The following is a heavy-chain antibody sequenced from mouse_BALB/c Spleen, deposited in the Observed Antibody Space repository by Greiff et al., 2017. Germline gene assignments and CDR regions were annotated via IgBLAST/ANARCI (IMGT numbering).Heavy chain of an antibody. D-gene: IGHD4-1*01. CDR1: GFTFSSYT. V-gene: IGHV5-6-4*01. CDR3: TSLTGTRGFDY. Sequence: EVNVVESGGGLVKPGGSLKLSCAASGFTFSSYTMSWVRQTPEKRLEWVATISSGGSYTYYPDSVKGRFTISRDNAKNTLYLQMSSLKSEDTAMYYCTSLTGTRGFDYWGQGTTLTVSS. CDR2: ISSGGSYT. J-gene: IGHJ2*01.